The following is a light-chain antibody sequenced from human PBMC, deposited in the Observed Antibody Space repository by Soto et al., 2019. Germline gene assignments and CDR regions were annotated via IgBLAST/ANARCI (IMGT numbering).Light chain of an antibody. CDR2: EGD. J-gene: IGLJ1*01. CDR1: SSDGGNCNL. CDR3: CSCVGSSSYV. V-gene: IGLV2-23*01. Sequence: QSVLTQPASVSGSLGQSNTISCTGTSSDGGNCNLVSWYQQYPGKAPKLMIYEGDRRPSGVSYRFSRSKSGNTASLTISGLQAEDEADYYCCSCVGSSSYVFGTGTKVTV.